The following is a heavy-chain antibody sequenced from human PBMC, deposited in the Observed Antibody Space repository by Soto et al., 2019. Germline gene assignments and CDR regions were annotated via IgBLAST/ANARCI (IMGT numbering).Heavy chain of an antibody. V-gene: IGHV1-69*01. CDR3: ARGVGVAGPTNPHFDY. Sequence: QVQLVQSGAEVKKPGSSVKDSCKASGGTFSSYAISWVRQAPGQGLEWMGGIIPIFGTANYAQKFQGRVTITADEATSHADMELSSLRYKDTAGYYCARGVGVAGPTNPHFDYWGQGTLVTVSS. J-gene: IGHJ4*02. D-gene: IGHD6-19*01. CDR1: GGTFSSYA. CDR2: IIPIFGTA.